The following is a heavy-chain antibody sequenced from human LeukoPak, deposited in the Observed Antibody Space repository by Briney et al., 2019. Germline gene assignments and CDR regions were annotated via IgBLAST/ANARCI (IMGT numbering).Heavy chain of an antibody. V-gene: IGHV3-21*01. D-gene: IGHD3-22*01. Sequence: GGSLRLSCAASGFTFSRNGMAWVRQAPGKGLEGVSSISVSGTYIYYTDSVKGRFTISRDNAKNSLYLEMNSLRSDDTAVYYCARDRGGYYFDYWGQGTLVTISS. CDR2: ISVSGTYI. J-gene: IGHJ4*02. CDR3: ARDRGGYYFDY. CDR1: GFTFSRNG.